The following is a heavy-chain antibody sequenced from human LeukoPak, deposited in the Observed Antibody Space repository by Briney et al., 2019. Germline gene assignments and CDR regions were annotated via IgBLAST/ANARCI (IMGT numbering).Heavy chain of an antibody. Sequence: EASVKVSCKASGYTFTSYGISWVRQAPGKGLEWMGGFDPEDGETIYAQKFQGRVTMTEDTSTDTAYMELSSLRSEDTAVYYCATDPYGSGSFSAFDIWGQGTMVTVSS. CDR2: FDPEDGET. CDR1: GYTFTSYG. CDR3: ATDPYGSGSFSAFDI. D-gene: IGHD3-10*01. J-gene: IGHJ3*02. V-gene: IGHV1-24*01.